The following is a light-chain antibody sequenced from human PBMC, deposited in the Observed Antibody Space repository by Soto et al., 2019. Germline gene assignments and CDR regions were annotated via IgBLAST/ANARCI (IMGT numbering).Light chain of an antibody. CDR3: MQDTQTRT. CDR2: QVS. Sequence: DIVLTQTPLSSPVTLGQPASISCRSSQSLVYSDGNSYLSWLQQRPGQPLRLLIYQVSERFSGGRDRVSGSGAGTDFTLKISSVELEDVGVYYCMQDTQTRTFGQGTRLEIK. J-gene: IGKJ5*01. V-gene: IGKV2-24*01. CDR1: QSLVYSDGNSY.